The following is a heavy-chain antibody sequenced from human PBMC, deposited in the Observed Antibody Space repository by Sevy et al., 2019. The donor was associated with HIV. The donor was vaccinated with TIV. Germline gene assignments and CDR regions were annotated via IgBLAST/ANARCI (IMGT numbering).Heavy chain of an antibody. CDR3: VRAIAKAGSF. V-gene: IGHV3-7*01. Sequence: GGSLRLSCVASGFSLNNYWMNWVRQAPGKGLEWVANINQDGSVKYYVESVRGRFTISRDNARNLVFLQMSSLRVDDSALYYCVRAIAKAGSFWGQGTLVTVSS. CDR2: INQDGSVK. D-gene: IGHD6-13*01. CDR1: GFSLNNYW. J-gene: IGHJ4*02.